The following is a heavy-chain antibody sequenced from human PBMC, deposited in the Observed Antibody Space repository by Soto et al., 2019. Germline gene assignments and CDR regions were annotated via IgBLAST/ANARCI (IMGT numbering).Heavy chain of an antibody. V-gene: IGHV3-48*03. CDR2: ISSSGSTI. Sequence: EVQLVESGGGLVQPGGSLRLSCAASGFTFSSYEMNWVRQAPGKGLEWVSYISSSGSTIYYADSVKGRFTISRDNANNSLYLQMNSLRAEDTAVYYCARDSGQLWPDYAFDYWGQGTLVTVSS. CDR1: GFTFSSYE. D-gene: IGHD5-18*01. CDR3: ARDSGQLWPDYAFDY. J-gene: IGHJ4*02.